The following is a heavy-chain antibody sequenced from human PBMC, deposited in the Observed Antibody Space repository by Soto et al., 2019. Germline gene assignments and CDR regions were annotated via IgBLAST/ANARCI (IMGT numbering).Heavy chain of an antibody. D-gene: IGHD1-26*01. Sequence: QVQLQEWGPGLVKPSQTLSLTCTVSGGSIRNGDYYWGWIRQPPGKGLEWIGYVYYSGTTYSHPSLERRVTITVDTSEDEFSLRLCSVPGADTAVYSCVTFYLVGAASYFDSWGQGTLVTVSS. J-gene: IGHJ4*02. V-gene: IGHV4-30-4*01. CDR3: VTFYLVGAASYFDS. CDR1: GGSIRNGDYY. CDR2: VYYSGTT.